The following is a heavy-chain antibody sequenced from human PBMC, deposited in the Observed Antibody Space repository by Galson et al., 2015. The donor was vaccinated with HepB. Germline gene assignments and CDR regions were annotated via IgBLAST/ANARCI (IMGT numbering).Heavy chain of an antibody. V-gene: IGHV1-69*13. CDR2: IIPMFGEP. D-gene: IGHD3-22*01. CDR3: ARAHYHDSSGYTDLRGAYHYYALDV. J-gene: IGHJ6*02. CDR1: GGTFSSYL. Sequence: SVKVSCKASGGTFSSYLITWVRQAPGQGLEWMGGIIPMFGEPNYAQKFQDRVTITAHENTITAYMELSSLRSDDTAVYYCARAHYHDSSGYTDLRGAYHYYALDVWGQGTTVTVSS.